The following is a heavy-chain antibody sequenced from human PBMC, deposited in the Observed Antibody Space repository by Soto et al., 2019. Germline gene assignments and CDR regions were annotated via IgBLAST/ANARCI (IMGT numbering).Heavy chain of an antibody. CDR3: ARDKGRLKWELLFRPTYYFDY. CDR1: GFTFSSYG. D-gene: IGHD1-26*01. V-gene: IGHV3-33*08. CDR2: IWYDGSNK. Sequence: QPGGSLRLSCAASGFTFSSYGMHWVRQAPGKGLEWVAVIWYDGSNKYYADSVKGRFTISRDNSRNTLYLQMNSLRAEDTAVYYCARDKGRLKWELLFRPTYYFDYWGQGTLVTVSS. J-gene: IGHJ4*02.